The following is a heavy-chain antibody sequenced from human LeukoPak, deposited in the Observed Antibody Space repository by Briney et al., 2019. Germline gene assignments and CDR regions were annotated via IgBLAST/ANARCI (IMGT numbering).Heavy chain of an antibody. CDR3: ARGSTLIRGFDY. D-gene: IGHD3-10*01. J-gene: IGHJ4*02. CDR1: GGSISSYY. Sequence: SETLSLTCTVSGGSISSYYWSWIRQPPGKGLEWIGYIYYSGSTNYNPSLKSRVTISVDTSKNQFSLKLSSVTAADTAVYYCARGSTLIRGFDYWGQGTLVTVSS. CDR2: IYYSGST. V-gene: IGHV4-59*12.